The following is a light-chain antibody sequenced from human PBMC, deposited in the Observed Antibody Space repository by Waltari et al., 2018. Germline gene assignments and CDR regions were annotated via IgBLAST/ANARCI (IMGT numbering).Light chain of an antibody. CDR2: AAS. Sequence: DIQMTQSPSSLSASVGDTVTVNCWASQNIRTHLNWYQQKPATAPKLLIYAASTLHRGVPSRFSASASGTDFTLTVTNLQPDDFAVYFCQQSFSSPWTFGQGTRV. CDR3: QQSFSSPWT. V-gene: IGKV1-39*01. CDR1: QNIRTH. J-gene: IGKJ1*01.